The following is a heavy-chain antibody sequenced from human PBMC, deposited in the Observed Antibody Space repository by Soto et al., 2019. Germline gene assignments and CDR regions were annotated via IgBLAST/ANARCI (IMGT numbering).Heavy chain of an antibody. Sequence: QVQLVESGGGVVQPGRSLRLSCAASGFTFSSYGMHWVRQAPGKGLEWVAVISYDGSNKYYADSVKGRFTISRDNSKNTLYLQMNSLRAEDTAVYYCAPHLFGDLAGVDYWGQGTLVTVSS. D-gene: IGHD3-10*01. V-gene: IGHV3-30*03. CDR3: APHLFGDLAGVDY. CDR2: ISYDGSNK. CDR1: GFTFSSYG. J-gene: IGHJ4*02.